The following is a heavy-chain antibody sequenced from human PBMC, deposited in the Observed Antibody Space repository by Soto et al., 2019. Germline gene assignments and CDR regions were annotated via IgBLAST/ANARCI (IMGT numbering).Heavy chain of an antibody. CDR2: INPNTGGS. CDR3: ARDLIVDGPDNYGMDV. CDR1: GCTFSGHY. Sequence: ASGKVSWKASGCTFSGHYIHWVRQAPGQGLEWMGWINPNTGGSNYAEKFKGRITMTRDTSIFTTHMRLNRLTSDDTAVYYCARDLIVDGPDNYGMDVWGQGTTVTVSS. D-gene: IGHD1-26*01. J-gene: IGHJ6*02. V-gene: IGHV1-2*02.